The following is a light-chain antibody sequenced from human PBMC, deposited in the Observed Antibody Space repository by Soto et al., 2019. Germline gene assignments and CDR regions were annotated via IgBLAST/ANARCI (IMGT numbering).Light chain of an antibody. J-gene: IGKJ1*01. V-gene: IGKV3-15*01. CDR3: QQYNNWPPWT. Sequence: ESLLTQSPGTLSLSPGEGATLSCRASQTVSSANLAWYQQKPGQAPRLLIYGASTRATGIPARFSGSGSGTEFTLTISSLQSEDFAVYYCQQYNNWPPWTFGQGTKVEIK. CDR1: QTVSSAN. CDR2: GAS.